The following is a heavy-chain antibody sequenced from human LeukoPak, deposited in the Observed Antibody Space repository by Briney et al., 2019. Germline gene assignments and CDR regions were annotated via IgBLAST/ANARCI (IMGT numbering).Heavy chain of an antibody. Sequence: PSETLSLTCTVSGGSISSSSYYWGWIRQPPGKGLEWIGSTYYSGSTYYNPSLKSRVTISVDTSKNQFSLKLSSVTAADTAVYYCASPAGGDYVFDYWGQGTLVTVSS. CDR1: GGSISSSSYY. J-gene: IGHJ4*02. V-gene: IGHV4-39*01. D-gene: IGHD4-17*01. CDR2: TYYSGST. CDR3: ASPAGGDYVFDY.